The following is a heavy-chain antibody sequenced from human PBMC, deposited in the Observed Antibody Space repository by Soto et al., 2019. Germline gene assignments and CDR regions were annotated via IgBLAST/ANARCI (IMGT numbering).Heavy chain of an antibody. Sequence: QVQLQESGPGLVKPSETLSLTCTVSRNSIISSNYYWGWIRQPPGKGLEWIGIVYFNGNTYYNPSLKRRVTRSVDTYKNRFFLKLTSRTGAPTAMYYCARRGGWFGELSFSHFDFWGQGALVTVSS. CDR3: ARRGGWFGELSFSHFDF. CDR1: RNSIISSNYY. D-gene: IGHD3-10*01. J-gene: IGHJ4*02. CDR2: VYFNGNT. V-gene: IGHV4-39*01.